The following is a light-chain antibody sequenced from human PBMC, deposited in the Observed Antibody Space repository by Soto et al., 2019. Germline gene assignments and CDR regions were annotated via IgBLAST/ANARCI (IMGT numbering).Light chain of an antibody. CDR2: GAS. Sequence: IVMTQSPATLSVSPGQRATLSCRASLSVSSNLAWYQHKPGQAPRLLIYGASTRATGIPARFSGSGSGTEFTLTINGLQSEDFAVYYCQQYNDGYPLGQGTKLEIK. V-gene: IGKV3-15*01. CDR3: QQYNDGYP. J-gene: IGKJ2*01. CDR1: LSVSSN.